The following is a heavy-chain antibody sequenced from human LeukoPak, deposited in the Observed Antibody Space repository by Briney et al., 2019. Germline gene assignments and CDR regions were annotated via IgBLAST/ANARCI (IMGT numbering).Heavy chain of an antibody. CDR2: IYTSGST. J-gene: IGHJ6*03. CDR1: GGSIGSGSYY. CDR3: ARTPSHSSGWYVYYYYMDV. D-gene: IGHD6-19*01. Sequence: PSETLSLTCTVSGGSIGSGSYYWSWIRQPAGKGLEWIGRIYTSGSTNYNPSLKSRVTISVDTSKNQFSLKLSSVTAADTAVYYCARTPSHSSGWYVYYYYMDVWGKGTTVTVSS. V-gene: IGHV4-61*02.